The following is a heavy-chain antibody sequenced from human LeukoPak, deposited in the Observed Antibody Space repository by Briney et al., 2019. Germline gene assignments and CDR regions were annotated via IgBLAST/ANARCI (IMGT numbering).Heavy chain of an antibody. D-gene: IGHD1-26*01. Sequence: SETLSLTCTVSGGSIRNYYWNWIRQPPGKGLEWIGYIYDSGSTSYNPSLKSRVTMSVDTSKNQFPLKVTSVTAADTAVYYCARQRGLSFDFWGQGTLVTVAS. CDR3: ARQRGLSFDF. CDR2: IYDSGST. J-gene: IGHJ4*02. V-gene: IGHV4-59*01. CDR1: GGSIRNYY.